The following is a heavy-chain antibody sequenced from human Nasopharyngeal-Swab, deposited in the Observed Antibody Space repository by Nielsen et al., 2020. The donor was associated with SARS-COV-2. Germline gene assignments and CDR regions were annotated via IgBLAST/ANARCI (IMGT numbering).Heavy chain of an antibody. CDR1: GFTFSSYA. Sequence: GGSLRLSCAASGFTFSSYAMHWVRQASGKGLEWVGRIRSKANSYATAYAASVKGRFTISRDDSTDTASLHLPCLKTEDTAVYYCSAVTTLRYWGQGTLVTVSS. CDR2: IRSKANSYAT. J-gene: IGHJ4*02. D-gene: IGHD4-17*01. CDR3: SAVTTLRY. V-gene: IGHV3-73*01.